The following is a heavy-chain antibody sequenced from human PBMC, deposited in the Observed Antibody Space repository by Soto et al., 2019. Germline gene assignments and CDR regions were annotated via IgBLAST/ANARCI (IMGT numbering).Heavy chain of an antibody. CDR1: GGSFSGYY. D-gene: IGHD2-15*01. Sequence: SETLSLTCAVYGGSFSGYYWSWIRQPPGKGLEWIGEINHSGSTNYNPSLKSRVTISVDTSKNQFSLKLSSVTAADTAVYYCARGPRFCSGGSCYHLNKPSDAFDTWGQGTMVTVSS. V-gene: IGHV4-34*01. CDR2: INHSGST. CDR3: ARGPRFCSGGSCYHLNKPSDAFDT. J-gene: IGHJ3*02.